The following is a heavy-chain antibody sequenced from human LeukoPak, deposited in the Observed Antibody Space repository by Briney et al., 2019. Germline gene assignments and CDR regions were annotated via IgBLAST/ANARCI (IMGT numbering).Heavy chain of an antibody. D-gene: IGHD3-10*01. J-gene: IGHJ4*02. CDR2: IYYSGST. V-gene: IGHV4-39*01. CDR3: ASRIITMVRGVADY. Sequence: SETLSLTCTVSGGSISSSSYYWGWIRQPPGKGLEWIGSIYYSGSTYYNPSLKSRVTISVDTSKNQFSLKLSSVTAADTAVYYCASRIITMVRGVADYWGQGTLVTVSS. CDR1: GGSISSSSYY.